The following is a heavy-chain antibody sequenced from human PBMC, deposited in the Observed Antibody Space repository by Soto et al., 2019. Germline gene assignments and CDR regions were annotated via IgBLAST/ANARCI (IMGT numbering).Heavy chain of an antibody. J-gene: IGHJ3*02. Sequence: EVQLVESGGDLVQPGGSLRLSCAASGFTFSGHWRHWFRQVPGKGLEWVSGINTDGGSSAYADSVKGGFTISRDNAKNTLYLQMNGLRAEDTAVYYCAREAGYCSRTSCYRRAFDTWGQGTTVTVSS. CDR1: GFTFSGHW. CDR2: INTDGGSS. CDR3: AREAGYCSRTSCYRRAFDT. V-gene: IGHV3-74*03. D-gene: IGHD2-2*01.